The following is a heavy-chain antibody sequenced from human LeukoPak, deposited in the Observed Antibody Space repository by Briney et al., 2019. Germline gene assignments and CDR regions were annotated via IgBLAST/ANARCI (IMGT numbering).Heavy chain of an antibody. Sequence: PSASVKVSCKASGGTFSSYAISWVRQAPGQGLEWMGRIIPILGIANYAQKFQGRVTITADKSTSTAYMELSSLRSEDTAVYYCARKAFFRGWFDPWGQGSLVTVSS. D-gene: IGHD3-3*02. CDR1: GGTFSSYA. CDR2: IIPILGIA. CDR3: ARKAFFRGWFDP. J-gene: IGHJ5*02. V-gene: IGHV1-69*04.